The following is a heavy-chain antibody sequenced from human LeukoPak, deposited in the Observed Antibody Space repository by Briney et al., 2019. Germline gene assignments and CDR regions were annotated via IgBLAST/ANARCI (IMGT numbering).Heavy chain of an antibody. D-gene: IGHD5-18*01. V-gene: IGHV4-39*07. J-gene: IGHJ4*02. CDR1: GGSISSSSYY. Sequence: SETLSLTCTVSGGSISSSSYYWGWIRQPPGQGLVWIGYIYYSGNTYYNPSLKSRVTISVDTSKNQFSLKLSSVTAADTAVYYCARRGYSYGLRLAIPHSGYYFDYWGQGTLVTVSS. CDR2: IYYSGNT. CDR3: ARRGYSYGLRLAIPHSGYYFDY.